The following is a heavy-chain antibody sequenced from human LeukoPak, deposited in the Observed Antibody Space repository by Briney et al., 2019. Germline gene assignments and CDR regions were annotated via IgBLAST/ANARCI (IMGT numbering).Heavy chain of an antibody. CDR1: GFTFSSYA. CDR3: ARRSNPPGRIDH. Sequence: PGRSLRLSCAASGFTFSSYAMHWVRQAPGKGLEWVAVIWYDGSNKYYADSVKGRFTISRDNSKNTMYLQMNSLKGEDTAVYYCARRSNPPGRIDHWGQGTLVTVSS. CDR2: IWYDGSNK. J-gene: IGHJ4*02. V-gene: IGHV3-33*08. D-gene: IGHD1-14*01.